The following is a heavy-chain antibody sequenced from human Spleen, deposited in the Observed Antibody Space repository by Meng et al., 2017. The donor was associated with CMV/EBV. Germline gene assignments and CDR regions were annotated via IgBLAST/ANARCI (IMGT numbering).Heavy chain of an antibody. CDR3: ASGLGIP. V-gene: IGHV3-21*01. D-gene: IGHD1-26*01. CDR1: GFTFSSYT. Sequence: GESLKISCAASGFTFSSYTMNWVRQAPGKGLEWVSSISSTSSYIFYTDSVKGRFTISRDNAKNSLYLQMNSLRAEDTAVYYCASGLGIPWGQGTLVTVSS. CDR2: ISSTSSYI. J-gene: IGHJ5*02.